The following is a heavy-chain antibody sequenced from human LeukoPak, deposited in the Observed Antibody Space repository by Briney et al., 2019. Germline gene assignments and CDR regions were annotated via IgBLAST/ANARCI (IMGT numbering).Heavy chain of an antibody. Sequence: GASVEVSCKASGYTFTNYGITWMRQAPGQGREWMGWINTYNGNTNYAQKLQGRVTITTDTSTSTAYMELRSLRSDDTAVLYCARDLVDGVGAPGAYWGQGALVTVSS. D-gene: IGHD1-26*01. CDR2: INTYNGNT. CDR3: ARDLVDGVGAPGAY. J-gene: IGHJ4*02. CDR1: GYTFTNYG. V-gene: IGHV1-18*01.